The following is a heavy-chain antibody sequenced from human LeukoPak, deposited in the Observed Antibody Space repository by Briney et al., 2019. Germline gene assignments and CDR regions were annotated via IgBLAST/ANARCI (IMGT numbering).Heavy chain of an antibody. J-gene: IGHJ4*02. D-gene: IGHD3/OR15-3a*01. CDR1: GGSISSYY. CDR3: ARGGTGYYLFDY. CDR2: IYYSGSI. V-gene: IGHV4-59*01. Sequence: SETLSLTCTVSGGSISSYYWSWIRQPPGKGLEWIGYIYYSGSINYNPSLKSRVTISVDTSKNQFSLKLSSVTAADTAVYYCARGGTGYYLFDYWGQGTLVTVSS.